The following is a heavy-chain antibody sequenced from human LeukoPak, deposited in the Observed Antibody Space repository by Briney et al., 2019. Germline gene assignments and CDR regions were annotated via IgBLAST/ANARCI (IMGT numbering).Heavy chain of an antibody. Sequence: GASVKVSCKASGYTFTSYDINWVRQATGQGLEWMGWMNPNSGNTGYVQKFQGRVTMTRNTSISTAYMELSSLRSEDTAVYYCARGKDIVATIPPHFDYWGQGTLVTVSS. V-gene: IGHV1-8*01. CDR1: GYTFTSYD. CDR3: ARGKDIVATIPPHFDY. D-gene: IGHD5-12*01. J-gene: IGHJ4*02. CDR2: MNPNSGNT.